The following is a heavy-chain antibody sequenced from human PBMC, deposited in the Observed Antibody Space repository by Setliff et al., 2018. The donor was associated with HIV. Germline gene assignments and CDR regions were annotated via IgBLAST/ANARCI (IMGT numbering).Heavy chain of an antibody. D-gene: IGHD4-17*01. CDR1: GGSINSGNNY. V-gene: IGHV4-31*03. CDR3: ARGGGPTVVSNFAY. J-gene: IGHJ4*02. Sequence: SETLSLTCTVSGGSINSGNNYWSWIRQHPGKGLEWIGFIYYSGTTYYNPSLKSRVTISVDTSKNQFSLKLTSVTAADTAVYYCARGGGPTVVSNFAYWGQGTLVTVSS. CDR2: IYYSGTT.